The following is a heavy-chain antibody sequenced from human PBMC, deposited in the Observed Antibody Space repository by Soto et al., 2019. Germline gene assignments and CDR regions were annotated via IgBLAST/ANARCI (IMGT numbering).Heavy chain of an antibody. Sequence: EVQLVESGGGLVQPGRSLRLSCAASGFTFDDYAMHWVRQAPGKGLEWVSGISWNSGSIGYADSVKGRFTISRDNAKNSLYLQMNSLRAEDTALYYCAKDTDVKPLVLGDAFDIWGQGTMVTVSS. V-gene: IGHV3-9*01. CDR1: GFTFDDYA. D-gene: IGHD6-13*01. CDR3: AKDTDVKPLVLGDAFDI. CDR2: ISWNSGSI. J-gene: IGHJ3*02.